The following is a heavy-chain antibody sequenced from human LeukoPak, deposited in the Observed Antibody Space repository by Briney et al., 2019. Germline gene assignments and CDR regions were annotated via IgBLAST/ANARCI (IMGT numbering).Heavy chain of an antibody. CDR2: INSDGSST. CDR3: AKDIAAAGGPCAY. J-gene: IGHJ4*02. V-gene: IGHV3-74*01. D-gene: IGHD6-13*01. Sequence: PGGSLRLSCAASGFTFSSYWMHWVRQAPGKGLVWVSRINSDGSSTNYADSVKGRFTISRDNAKNTLYLRMNSLRAEDTAVYYCAKDIAAAGGPCAYWGRGTLVTVSS. CDR1: GFTFSSYW.